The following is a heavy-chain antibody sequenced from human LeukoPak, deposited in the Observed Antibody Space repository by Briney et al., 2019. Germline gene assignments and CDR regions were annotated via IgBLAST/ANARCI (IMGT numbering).Heavy chain of an antibody. V-gene: IGHV4-38-2*01. Sequence: SETMSLTCAVSGYSIDYGYYWGWIRQPPGKGLEWIRSIYHSGITFHNSSLKSRVTISVDTSKNQFSLKLTSVTAADTAFHYCARVSGLLEWFNSRSDYYFDFWGHRTLDSVSS. D-gene: IGHD3-3*01. CDR3: ARVSGLLEWFNSRSDYYFDF. CDR1: GYSIDYGYY. CDR2: IYHSGIT. J-gene: IGHJ4*01.